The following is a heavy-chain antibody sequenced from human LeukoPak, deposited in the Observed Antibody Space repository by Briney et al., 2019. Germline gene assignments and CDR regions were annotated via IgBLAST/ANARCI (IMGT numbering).Heavy chain of an antibody. CDR2: IYYSGST. Sequence: SETLSLTCTVSGGSVSSGSYYWSWIRQPPGKGLEWIGYIYYSGSTNYNPSLKSRVTISVDTSKNQFSLKLSSVTAADTAVYYCARGPEGGSSTSWYPTIPHDYWGQGTLVTVSS. CDR1: GGSVSSGSYY. CDR3: ARGPEGGSSTSWYPTIPHDY. J-gene: IGHJ4*02. V-gene: IGHV4-61*01. D-gene: IGHD2-2*01.